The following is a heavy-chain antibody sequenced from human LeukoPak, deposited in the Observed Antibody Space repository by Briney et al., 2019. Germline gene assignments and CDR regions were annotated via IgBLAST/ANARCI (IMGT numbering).Heavy chain of an antibody. CDR3: ASSGVTIFGVVIIDY. D-gene: IGHD3-3*01. CDR1: GGSISSGGYY. CDR2: IYHSGST. V-gene: IGHV4-30-2*01. J-gene: IGHJ4*02. Sequence: PSETLSLTCTVSGGSISSGGYYWSWIRQPPGKGLEWIGYIYHSGSTYYNPSLKSRVTISVDRSKNQFSLKLSSVTAADTAVYYCASSGVTIFGVVIIDYWGQGTLVTVSS.